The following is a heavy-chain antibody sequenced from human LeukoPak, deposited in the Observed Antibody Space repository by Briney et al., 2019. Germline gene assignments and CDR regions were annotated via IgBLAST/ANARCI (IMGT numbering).Heavy chain of an antibody. CDR2: IYYSGST. J-gene: IGHJ4*02. CDR1: GGSISSGDYY. CDR3: ARDSSGWYSDY. Sequence: SETLSLTRTVSGGSISSGDYYWSWIRQPPGKGLEWIGYIYYSGSTYYNPSLKSRVTISVDTSKNQFSLKLSSVTAADTAVYYCARDSSGWYSDYWGQGTLVTVSS. D-gene: IGHD6-19*01. V-gene: IGHV4-30-4*01.